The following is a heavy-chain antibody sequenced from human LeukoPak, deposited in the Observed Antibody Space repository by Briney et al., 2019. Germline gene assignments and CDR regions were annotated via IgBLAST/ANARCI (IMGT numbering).Heavy chain of an antibody. V-gene: IGHV3-9*01. J-gene: IGHJ4*02. CDR2: ISWNSGSI. D-gene: IGHD6-13*01. CDR3: AKDRGYSSSWSDY. CDR1: GFTFDDYA. Sequence: GGSLRLSCAASGFTFDDYAMHWVRQAPGKGLEWVSGISWNSGSIGYADSVKGRFTISRDNAKNSLYLQMNSLRAEDTALYYCAKDRGYSSSWSDYGGQGTLVTVSS.